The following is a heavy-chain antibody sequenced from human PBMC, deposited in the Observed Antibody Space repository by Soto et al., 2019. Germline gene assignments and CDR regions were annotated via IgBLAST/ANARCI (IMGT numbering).Heavy chain of an antibody. V-gene: IGHV4-31*03. CDR3: ARDGYSYGYYYYYGMDV. J-gene: IGHJ6*02. D-gene: IGHD5-18*01. Sequence: LSLTCTVSGGSISSGGYYWSWIRQHPGKGLEWIGYIYYSGSTYYNPSLKSRVTISVDTSKSQFSLKLSSVTAADTAVYYCARDGYSYGYYYYYGMDVWGQGTTVTVSS. CDR2: IYYSGST. CDR1: GGSISSGGYY.